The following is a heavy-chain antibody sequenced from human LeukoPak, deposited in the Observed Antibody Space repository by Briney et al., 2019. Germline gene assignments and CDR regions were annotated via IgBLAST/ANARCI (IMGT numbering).Heavy chain of an antibody. CDR3: VRVWRLDAFDI. CDR1: GFTFSNYP. J-gene: IGHJ3*02. CDR2: ISNNRRDST. D-gene: IGHD2-21*01. Sequence: GGSLRLSCSASGFTFSNYPMHWVRQAPGKGLEYVSGISNNRRDSTFYADSVKGRFTISRDNSKNTVFLQMNSLSLDDTAAYYCVRVWRLDAFDIWGQGTLVTVSS. V-gene: IGHV3-64D*09.